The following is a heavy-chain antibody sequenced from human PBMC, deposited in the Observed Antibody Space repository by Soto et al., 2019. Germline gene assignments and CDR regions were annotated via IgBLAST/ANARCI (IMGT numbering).Heavy chain of an antibody. CDR1: GFTLSSYA. V-gene: IGHV3-30-3*01. D-gene: IGHD3-3*01. Sequence: PGGSLRLSCAASGFTLSSYAMHWVRQAPGKGLEWVAVISYDGSNKYYADSVKGRFTISRDNSKNTLYLQMNSLRAEDTAVYYCARGNYDFWSGYYDHYYYGMDVWGQGPTVTVSS. CDR2: ISYDGSNK. CDR3: ARGNYDFWSGYYDHYYYGMDV. J-gene: IGHJ6*02.